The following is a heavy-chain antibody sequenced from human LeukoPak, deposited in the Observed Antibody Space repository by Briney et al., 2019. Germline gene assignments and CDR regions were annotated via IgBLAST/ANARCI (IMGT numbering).Heavy chain of an antibody. J-gene: IGHJ4*02. CDR2: INHGGGT. V-gene: IGHV4-34*01. CDR3: ARGEDGTGDYRPTYFDS. Sequence: SETLSLTCAVYGGSFSDYFWNWIRQTPGKGLEWIGEINHGGGTKYTPSLKSRATISVDTSKKQFSLNLTSVTAADTAVYYCARGEDGTGDYRPTYFDSWGQGTLVTVSS. CDR1: GGSFSDYF. D-gene: IGHD4-17*01.